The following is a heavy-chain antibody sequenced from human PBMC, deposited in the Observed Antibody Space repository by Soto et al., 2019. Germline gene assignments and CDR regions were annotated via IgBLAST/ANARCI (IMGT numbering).Heavy chain of an antibody. D-gene: IGHD3-10*01. Sequence: GGSLRLSCAASGFTFSSYGMHWVRQAPGKGLEWVAVISYDGTNKYYADSVKGRFTISRDNSKNTLYLQMNSLRAEDTAVYYCAKDWVYGSGTYNYMDVWGKGTTVTVSS. J-gene: IGHJ6*03. CDR2: ISYDGTNK. V-gene: IGHV3-30*18. CDR1: GFTFSSYG. CDR3: AKDWVYGSGTYNYMDV.